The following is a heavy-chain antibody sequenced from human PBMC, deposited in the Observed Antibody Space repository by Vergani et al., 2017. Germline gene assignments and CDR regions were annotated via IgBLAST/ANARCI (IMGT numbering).Heavy chain of an antibody. CDR1: GFTFSSYW. CDR2: IKQGGSEK. CDR3: AKDRVGATRFGAFDI. Sequence: EVQLLESGGGLVQPGGSLRLSCAASGFTFSSYWMSWVRQAPRKGLEWVANIKQGGSEKYYVDSVKGRFTISRDNAKNSLYLQMSSLRAEDTAVYYCAKDRVGATRFGAFDIWGQGTMVTVSS. V-gene: IGHV3-7*03. D-gene: IGHD1-26*01. J-gene: IGHJ3*02.